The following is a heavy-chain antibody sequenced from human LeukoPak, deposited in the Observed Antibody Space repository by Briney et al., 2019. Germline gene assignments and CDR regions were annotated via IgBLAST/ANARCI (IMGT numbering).Heavy chain of an antibody. CDR1: GFTFSSYG. CDR3: ASGGG. CDR2: ISYDGSNK. V-gene: IGHV3-30*03. J-gene: IGHJ4*02. Sequence: GRSLRLSCAASGFTFSSYGMHWVRQAPGKGLEWVAVISYDGSNKYYADSVKGRFTISRDNSKNTLYLQMNSLRAEETAVYYCASGGGWGQGTLVTVSS. D-gene: IGHD2-15*01.